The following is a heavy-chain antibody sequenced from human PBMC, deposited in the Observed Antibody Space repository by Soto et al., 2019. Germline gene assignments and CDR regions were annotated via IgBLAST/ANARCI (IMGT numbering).Heavy chain of an antibody. D-gene: IGHD6-25*01. CDR3: ARGSGSSWFDY. Sequence: ASVKVSFKPSGYTFTANYIHWVRQAPGQGLEWMGWLNTNSGGTKNAQKFQGRVTMTRDTSISMAYMELTALTFDDTAVYYCARGSGSSWFDYWGQGTLVTVSS. CDR2: LNTNSGGT. CDR1: GYTFTANY. V-gene: IGHV1-2*02. J-gene: IGHJ4*02.